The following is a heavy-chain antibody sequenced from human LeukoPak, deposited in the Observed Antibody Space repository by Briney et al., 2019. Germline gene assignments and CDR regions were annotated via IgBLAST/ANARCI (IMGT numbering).Heavy chain of an antibody. D-gene: IGHD1-26*01. J-gene: IGHJ4*02. Sequence: PGGSLRLSCAASGFTFSSYWMSWVRQAPGKGLEWVANIKQDGSEKYYVDSVKGRLTISRDNAKNSLYLQMNSLRAEDTAVYYCARDKVVGPSNFDYWGQGTLVTVSS. CDR1: GFTFSSYW. CDR3: ARDKVVGPSNFDY. CDR2: IKQDGSEK. V-gene: IGHV3-7*01.